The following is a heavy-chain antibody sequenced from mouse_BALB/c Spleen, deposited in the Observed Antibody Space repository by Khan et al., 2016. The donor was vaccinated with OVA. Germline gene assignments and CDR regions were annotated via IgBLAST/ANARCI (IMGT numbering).Heavy chain of an antibody. CDR3: TRLAYYYNSEGFAY. J-gene: IGHJ3*01. D-gene: IGHD1-1*01. CDR1: GFTFSTYG. CDR2: ISSGGSYT. Sequence: EVQVVESGGDLVKPGGSLKLSCAASGFTFSTYGMSWVRQTPDKRLEWVATISSGGSYTYYPDSVKGRFTISRDNAKNTLNLQMRSLKSADTAMYYCTRLAYYYNSEGFAYWGQGTLVTVSA. V-gene: IGHV5-6*01.